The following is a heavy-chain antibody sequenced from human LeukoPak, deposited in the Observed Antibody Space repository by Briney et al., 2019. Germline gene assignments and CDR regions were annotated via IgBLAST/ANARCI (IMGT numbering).Heavy chain of an antibody. V-gene: IGHV4-34*01. CDR2: INHSGST. CDR1: GGSFSDLY. D-gene: IGHD5-24*01. CDR3: ARSGYTRRFIDY. Sequence: SETLSLTCGVYGGSFSDLYWKWIRQPPGKGLEWIGEINHSGSTNYNPSLKSRVIMSVDTPKNQFSLKLSSVTAADTAVYYCARSGYTRRFIDYWGQGTLVTVSS. J-gene: IGHJ4*02.